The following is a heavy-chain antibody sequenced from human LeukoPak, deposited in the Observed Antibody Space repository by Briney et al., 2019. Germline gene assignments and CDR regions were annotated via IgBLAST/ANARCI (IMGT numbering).Heavy chain of an antibody. J-gene: IGHJ4*02. Sequence: EGSLRLSCAASGFSFNSYAMSWVRQAPGKGLEWVSAISGNGDSTYYADSVKGRFTISRDNSKNTLYLQMNSLRAEDTAVYYCAKGTMVRGDRDFWGQGTLVTVSS. D-gene: IGHD3-10*01. CDR2: ISGNGDST. V-gene: IGHV3-23*01. CDR3: AKGTMVRGDRDF. CDR1: GFSFNSYA.